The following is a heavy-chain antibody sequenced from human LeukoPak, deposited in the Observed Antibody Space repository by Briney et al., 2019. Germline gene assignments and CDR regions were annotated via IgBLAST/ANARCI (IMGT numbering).Heavy chain of an antibody. V-gene: IGHV1-69*05. CDR2: IIPIFGTA. J-gene: IGHJ3*02. D-gene: IGHD2-21*02. CDR3: ARVPCGGGCYPHDAFDI. CDR1: GGTFSSYG. Sequence: SVKVSCKASGGTFSSYGISWVRQAPGQGLEWMGGIIPIFGTANYAQKFQGRVTITTDESTSTAYMELSSLRSEDTAVYYCARVPCGGGCYPHDAFDIWGQGIMVTVSS.